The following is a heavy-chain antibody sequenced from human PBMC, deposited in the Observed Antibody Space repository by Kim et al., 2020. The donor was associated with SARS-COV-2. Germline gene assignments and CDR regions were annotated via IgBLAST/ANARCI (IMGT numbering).Heavy chain of an antibody. CDR1: GFTFSSYS. Sequence: GGSLRLSCAASGFTFSSYSMNWVRQAPGKGLEWVSSISSSSSYIYYADSVKGRFTISRDNAKNSLYLQMNSLRAEDTAVYYCAIDRRYYYDRGGLEGYWGQGTLVTVSS. CDR2: ISSSSSYI. CDR3: AIDRRYYYDRGGLEGY. J-gene: IGHJ4*02. D-gene: IGHD3-22*01. V-gene: IGHV3-21*04.